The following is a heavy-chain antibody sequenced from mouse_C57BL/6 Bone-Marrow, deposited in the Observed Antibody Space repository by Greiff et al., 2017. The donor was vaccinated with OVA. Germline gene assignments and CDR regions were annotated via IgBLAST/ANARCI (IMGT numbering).Heavy chain of an antibody. CDR3: AREDWLDY. CDR1: GYTFTSYG. CDR2: IYPGSGST. J-gene: IGHJ2*01. V-gene: IGHV1-81*01. Sequence: QVQLQQSGAELARPGASVKLSCKASGYTFTSYGISWVKQRTGQGLEWIGEIYPGSGSTYYNEKFKGKATLTVDTSSSTAYMQLSSLTSEDSAVYFCAREDWLDYWGQGTTLTVSS. D-gene: IGHD4-1*01.